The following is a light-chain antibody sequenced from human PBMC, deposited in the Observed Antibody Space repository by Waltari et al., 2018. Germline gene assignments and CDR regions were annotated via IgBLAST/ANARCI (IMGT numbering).Light chain of an antibody. CDR2: KDT. CDR3: QSADSSGPYRV. Sequence: SYELTQPPSVSVSPGQTARITCSADALPTQSAHGYQQKPGQAPVLVIYKDTERPSGIPERFSGSNSGTTVTLTISGVQAEDEADYYCQSADSSGPYRVFGGGTKLTVL. J-gene: IGLJ3*02. CDR1: ALPTQS. V-gene: IGLV3-25*03.